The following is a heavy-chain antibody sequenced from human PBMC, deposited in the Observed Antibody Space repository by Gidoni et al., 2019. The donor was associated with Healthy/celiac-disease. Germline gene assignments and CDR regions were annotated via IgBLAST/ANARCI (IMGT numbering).Heavy chain of an antibody. D-gene: IGHD3-9*01. J-gene: IGHJ4*02. V-gene: IGHV4-34*01. CDR3: ARGGRGLRYFDWLAYFDY. CDR1: GGSFSGYY. CDR2: INHSGST. Sequence: QVQLQQWGAGLLKPSETLSLTCAVYGGSFSGYYWSWIRQPPGKGLEWIGEINHSGSTSYNPSLKSRVTISVDTSKNQFSLKLSSVTAADTAVYYCARGGRGLRYFDWLAYFDYWGQGTLVTVSS.